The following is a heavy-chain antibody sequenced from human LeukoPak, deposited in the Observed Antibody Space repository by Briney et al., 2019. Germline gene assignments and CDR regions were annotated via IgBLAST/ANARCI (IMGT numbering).Heavy chain of an antibody. J-gene: IGHJ4*02. CDR1: GFTFSSDA. Sequence: GGSLRLSCAASGFTFSSDAMSWVRQAPGKGLEWVSAISGSGGSTYYADSVKGRFTISRDNSKNTLYLQMNSLRAEDTAVYYCARDSVRLLSSSSDYWGQGTLVTVSS. V-gene: IGHV3-23*01. D-gene: IGHD6-6*01. CDR3: ARDSVRLLSSSSDY. CDR2: ISGSGGST.